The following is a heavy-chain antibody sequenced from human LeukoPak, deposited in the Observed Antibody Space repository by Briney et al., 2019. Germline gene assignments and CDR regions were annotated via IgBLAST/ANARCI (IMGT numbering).Heavy chain of an antibody. CDR2: IYPGDSDT. J-gene: IGHJ4*02. V-gene: IGHV5-51*01. Sequence: GEALKISCKGSGYSFTSYWIGWVRQMPGKGLEGMGIIYPGDSDTRYSPSFQGQGTISADKSISTPYLQWSSLKASDTAMYYCARHPMDTAMGPFDYWGQGTLVPVSS. CDR1: GYSFTSYW. D-gene: IGHD5-18*01. CDR3: ARHPMDTAMGPFDY.